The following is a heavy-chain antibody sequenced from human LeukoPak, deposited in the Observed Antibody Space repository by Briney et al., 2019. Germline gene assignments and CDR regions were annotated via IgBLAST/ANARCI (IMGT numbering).Heavy chain of an antibody. CDR1: GFTVSSNY. V-gene: IGHV3-53*01. Sequence: GGSLRLSCAVSGFTVSSNYMSWVRQAPGKGLEWVSVIYTGGTTYYVDSVKGRFTISRDNSKNTLYLQMNSLRAEDTAVYYCARDGDDTSGYFSPFDYWGQGTLVTVSS. CDR3: ARDGDDTSGYFSPFDY. CDR2: IYTGGTT. J-gene: IGHJ4*02. D-gene: IGHD3-22*01.